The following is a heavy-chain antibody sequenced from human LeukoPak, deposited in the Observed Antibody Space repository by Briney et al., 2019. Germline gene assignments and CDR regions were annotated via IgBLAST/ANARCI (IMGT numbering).Heavy chain of an antibody. CDR1: GFTFSDYY. Sequence: GGSLRLSCAASGFTFSDYYMSWIRQAPGKGLEWVSYISSSGSTIYYVDSVKGRFTISRDNAKNSLYLQMNSLRAEDTAVYHCASSVAAAGSIDYWGQGTLVTVSS. CDR2: ISSSGSTI. D-gene: IGHD6-13*01. CDR3: ASSVAAAGSIDY. J-gene: IGHJ4*02. V-gene: IGHV3-11*01.